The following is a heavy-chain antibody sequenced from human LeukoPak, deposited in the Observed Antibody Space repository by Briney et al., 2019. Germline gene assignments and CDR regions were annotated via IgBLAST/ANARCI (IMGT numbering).Heavy chain of an antibody. Sequence: ASVKVSCKASGYTFTGYYMHWVRQARGQRLEWIGWIVVGSGNTNYAQKFQERVTITRDMSTSTAYMELSSLRSEDTAVYYCAVLVGANVDYWGQGTLVTVSS. D-gene: IGHD1-26*01. CDR3: AVLVGANVDY. V-gene: IGHV1-58*02. CDR2: IVVGSGNT. J-gene: IGHJ4*02. CDR1: GYTFTGYY.